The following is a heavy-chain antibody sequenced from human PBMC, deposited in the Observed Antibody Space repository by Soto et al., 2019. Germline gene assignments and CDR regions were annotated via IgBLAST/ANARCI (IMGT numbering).Heavy chain of an antibody. D-gene: IGHD5-12*01. Sequence: PGGSLRLSCAASGFTVSSNYMSWVRQAPGKGLEWVSVIYSGGSTYYADSVKGRFTIFRDNSKNTLYLQMNSLRAEDTAVYYCAKSGTRGYSGYVDYWGQGTLVTVSS. CDR3: AKSGTRGYSGYVDY. CDR2: IYSGGST. V-gene: IGHV3-53*01. J-gene: IGHJ4*02. CDR1: GFTVSSNY.